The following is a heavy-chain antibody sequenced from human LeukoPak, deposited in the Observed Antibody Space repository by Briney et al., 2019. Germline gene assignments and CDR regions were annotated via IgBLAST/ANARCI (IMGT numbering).Heavy chain of an antibody. V-gene: IGHV3-23*01. Sequence: ESLRLSCAASGWTFSSYSRSWIRQAPGKGLEWVSAINGSGGSTYYADSVKGRFTISRDNSKNTLYLQMNSLRAEDTAVYYCAKAQYYGSGSSRFDYWGQGTLVTVSS. D-gene: IGHD3-10*01. CDR3: AKAQYYGSGSSRFDY. J-gene: IGHJ4*02. CDR1: GWTFSSYS. CDR2: INGSGGST.